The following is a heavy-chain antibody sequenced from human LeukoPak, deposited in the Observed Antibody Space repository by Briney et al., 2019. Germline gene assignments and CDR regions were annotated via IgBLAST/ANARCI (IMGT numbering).Heavy chain of an antibody. J-gene: IGHJ4*02. D-gene: IGHD3-9*01. V-gene: IGHV4-34*01. Sequence: SETLSLTCAVYGGSFSGYYWSWIRQPPGKGLEWIGEINHSGSTNYNPSLKSRVTILVDTSKNQFSLKLSSVTAADTAVYYCARGGGVLRYFDWLNYWGQGTLVTVSS. CDR3: ARGGGVLRYFDWLNY. CDR2: INHSGST. CDR1: GGSFSGYY.